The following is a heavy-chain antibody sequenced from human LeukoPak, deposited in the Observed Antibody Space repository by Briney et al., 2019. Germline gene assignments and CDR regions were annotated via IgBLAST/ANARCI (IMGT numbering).Heavy chain of an antibody. CDR1: GFIFSSYA. D-gene: IGHD2-15*01. J-gene: IGHJ4*02. Sequence: HTGGSLRLSCAASGFIFSSYAMSWVRQAPGKGLEWVSGISGNGGYTYYADSVKGRSTISRDNSKNTLYLQMNSLRADDTAVYYCAKDRTMGYCSGGRCAYFDYSGQGTLVTVSS. V-gene: IGHV3-23*01. CDR2: ISGNGGYT. CDR3: AKDRTMGYCSGGRCAYFDY.